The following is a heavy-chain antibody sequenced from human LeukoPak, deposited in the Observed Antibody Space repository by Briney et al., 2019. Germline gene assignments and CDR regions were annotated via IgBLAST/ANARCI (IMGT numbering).Heavy chain of an antibody. CDR1: GFTFSDHY. D-gene: IGHD1-26*01. CDR3: TRVRLGAATRYLDY. CDR2: IRNKANSYGI. V-gene: IGHV3-72*01. J-gene: IGHJ4*02. Sequence: GGSLRLSCAASGFTFSDHYMDWVRLAPGKGLEWVGRIRNKANSYGIEYAAAVKGRFTISRDDSKNSLYLQMNSLRSEDTALYYCTRVRLGAATRYLDYWGQGTLVTASA.